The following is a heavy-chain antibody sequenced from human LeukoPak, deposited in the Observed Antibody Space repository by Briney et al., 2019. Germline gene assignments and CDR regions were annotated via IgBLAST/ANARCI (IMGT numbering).Heavy chain of an antibody. V-gene: IGHV3-21*01. CDR2: ISSSSSYI. J-gene: IGHJ4*02. Sequence: PGGSLRLSCAASGFTFSSYSMNWVRQAPGKGLEWVSSISSSSSYIYYADSVKGRFTISRDNAKNSLYLQMNSLRAEDTAVYYCARGTLSSGWYFDYWGQGTLVTVSS. D-gene: IGHD6-19*01. CDR3: ARGTLSSGWYFDY. CDR1: GFTFSSYS.